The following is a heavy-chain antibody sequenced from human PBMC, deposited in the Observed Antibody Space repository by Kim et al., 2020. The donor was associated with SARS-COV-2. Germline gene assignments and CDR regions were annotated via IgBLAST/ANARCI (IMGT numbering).Heavy chain of an antibody. CDR2: IKQDGSEK. Sequence: GGSLRLSCAASGFTFSSYWMSWVRQAPGKGLEWVANIKQDGSEKYYVDSVKGRFTISRDNAKNSLYLQMNSLRAEDTAVYYCAREPLCSSWYCAGHWFDPWGQGTLVTVSS. V-gene: IGHV3-7*03. D-gene: IGHD6-13*01. CDR3: AREPLCSSWYCAGHWFDP. J-gene: IGHJ5*02. CDR1: GFTFSSYW.